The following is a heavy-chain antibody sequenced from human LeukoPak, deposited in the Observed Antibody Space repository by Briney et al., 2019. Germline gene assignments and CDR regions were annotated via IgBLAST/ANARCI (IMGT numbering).Heavy chain of an antibody. CDR1: GGSISSYY. V-gene: IGHV4-59*01. CDR2: IYYSGST. CDR3: ARKIAVAGTWWFDP. Sequence: SETLSLTCTVPGGSISSYYWSWIRPPPGKGLEGIGYIYYSGSTNYNPSLKSRVTISVDTSKNQFSLKLSSVTAADAAVYYCARKIAVAGTWWFDPWGQGTLVTVSS. D-gene: IGHD6-19*01. J-gene: IGHJ5*02.